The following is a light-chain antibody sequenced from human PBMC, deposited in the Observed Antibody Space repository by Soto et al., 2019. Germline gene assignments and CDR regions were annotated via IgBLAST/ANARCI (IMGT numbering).Light chain of an antibody. Sequence: QSVLTKPPSSSGIPGQLVSISWSGSISNIGSNTVNWYQQLPGTAPKLLIYSNYQRPSGVPDRFSGSKSGTSASLAISGLQSEDEADYYCATWGASLNGYVFGTGTKVT. CDR1: ISNIGSNT. J-gene: IGLJ1*01. CDR2: SNY. CDR3: ATWGASLNGYV. V-gene: IGLV1-44*01.